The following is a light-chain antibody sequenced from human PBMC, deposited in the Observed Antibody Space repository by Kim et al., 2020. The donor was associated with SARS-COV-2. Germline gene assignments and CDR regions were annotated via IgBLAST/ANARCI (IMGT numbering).Light chain of an antibody. CDR3: AAWDDSLSGWV. Sequence: GKRVTTSCSGSGSNIGSNYVYWYQQLPGTAPKLLIYRNNQRPSGVPDRFSGSKSGTSASLAISGLRSEDEADYYCAAWDDSLSGWVFGGGTQLTVL. CDR1: GSNIGSNY. J-gene: IGLJ3*02. V-gene: IGLV1-47*01. CDR2: RNN.